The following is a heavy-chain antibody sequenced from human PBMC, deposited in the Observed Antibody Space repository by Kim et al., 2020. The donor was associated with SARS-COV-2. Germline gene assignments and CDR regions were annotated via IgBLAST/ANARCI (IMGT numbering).Heavy chain of an antibody. CDR3: ARDRRAGSENTFGI. CDR2: IIPIFDTP. Sequence: SVKVSCEASGGSFSSYAISWVRQAPGHGLEWMGGIIPIFDTPNYAQKFQGRVTITADESTSTAYMELSSLRSEDTAVYYCARDRRAGSENTFGIWVQG. J-gene: IGHJ3*02. D-gene: IGHD3-10*01. V-gene: IGHV1-69*13. CDR1: GGSFSSYA.